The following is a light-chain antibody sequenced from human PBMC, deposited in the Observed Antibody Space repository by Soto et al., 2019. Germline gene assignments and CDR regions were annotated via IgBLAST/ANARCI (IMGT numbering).Light chain of an antibody. Sequence: VMTQSPLSLPVTPGEPASISCRSSQSLLHSNGYNYLDWYLQKPGQSPQLLIYLGSNRASGVPDRFSGSGSGTDFTLKISRVEAEDVGVYYCMQALQAPSTFGQGTKVDI. CDR1: QSLLHSNGYNY. CDR3: MQALQAPST. CDR2: LGS. J-gene: IGKJ1*01. V-gene: IGKV2-28*01.